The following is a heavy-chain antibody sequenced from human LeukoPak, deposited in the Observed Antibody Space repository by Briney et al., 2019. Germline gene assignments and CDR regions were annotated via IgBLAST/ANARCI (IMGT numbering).Heavy chain of an antibody. J-gene: IGHJ4*02. Sequence: GGSLRLSCAASGFTFSSNWMHWVHQAPGKGLVWVSRINEDGSTTNYADSVKGRSTIFRDNAKNTLYLQMNSLRAEDTAVYYCVRDLGGRSGHWGQGTLVTVSS. D-gene: IGHD1-26*01. CDR3: VRDLGGRSGH. V-gene: IGHV3-74*01. CDR1: GFTFSSNW. CDR2: INEDGSTT.